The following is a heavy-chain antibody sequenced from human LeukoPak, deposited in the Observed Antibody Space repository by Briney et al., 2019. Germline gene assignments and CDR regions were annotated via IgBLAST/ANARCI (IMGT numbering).Heavy chain of an antibody. D-gene: IGHD1-1*01. Sequence: ASVKVSCKASGYTFTGYYMHWVRQAPGQGLEWMGWISTYNGNTNYAQKLQGRVTMTTDTSTSTAYMELRSLRSDDTAVYYCARDQLSRGVWFDPWGQGTLVTVSS. CDR2: ISTYNGNT. CDR3: ARDQLSRGVWFDP. CDR1: GYTFTGYY. V-gene: IGHV1-18*04. J-gene: IGHJ5*02.